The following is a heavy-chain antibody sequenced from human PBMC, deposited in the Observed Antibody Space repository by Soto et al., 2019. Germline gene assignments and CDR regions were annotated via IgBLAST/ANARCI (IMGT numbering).Heavy chain of an antibody. V-gene: IGHV3-30-3*01. J-gene: IGHJ2*01. Sequence: QVQLVESGGGVVQPGRSLRLSCAASGFTFSSYAMHWVRQAPGKGLEWVAVISYDGSNKYYADSVKGRFTISRDNSKTTLYLQMNSLRAEDTAVYYCARVGYYDFWSGYSDYWYFDLWGRGTLVTVSS. CDR3: ARVGYYDFWSGYSDYWYFDL. CDR2: ISYDGSNK. D-gene: IGHD3-3*01. CDR1: GFTFSSYA.